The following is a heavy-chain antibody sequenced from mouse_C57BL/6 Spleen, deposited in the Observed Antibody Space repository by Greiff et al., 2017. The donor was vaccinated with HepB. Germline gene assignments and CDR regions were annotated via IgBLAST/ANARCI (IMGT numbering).Heavy chain of an antibody. CDR3: ARHEGLREYFDV. CDR2: ISNGGGST. CDR1: GFTFSDYY. V-gene: IGHV5-12*01. D-gene: IGHD2-4*01. Sequence: EVHLVESGGGLVQPGGSLKLSCAASGFTFSDYYMYWVRQTPEKRLEWVAYISNGGGSTYYPDTVKGRFTISRDNAKNTLYLQMSRLKSEDTAMYYCARHEGLREYFDVWGTGTTVTVSS. J-gene: IGHJ1*03.